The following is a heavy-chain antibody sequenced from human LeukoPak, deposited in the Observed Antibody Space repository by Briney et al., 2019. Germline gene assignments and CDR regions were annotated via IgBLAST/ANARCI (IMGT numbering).Heavy chain of an antibody. CDR2: IYYSGST. J-gene: IGHJ4*02. D-gene: IGHD3-22*01. V-gene: IGHV4-59*01. Sequence: PSETLSLTCTVSGGSISSYYWSWTRQPPGKGLEWIGYIYYSGSTNYNPSLKSRVTISVDTSKNQFSLKLSSVTATDTAVYYCARINYYDSSGHDYWGQGTLVTVSS. CDR3: ARINYYDSSGHDY. CDR1: GGSISSYY.